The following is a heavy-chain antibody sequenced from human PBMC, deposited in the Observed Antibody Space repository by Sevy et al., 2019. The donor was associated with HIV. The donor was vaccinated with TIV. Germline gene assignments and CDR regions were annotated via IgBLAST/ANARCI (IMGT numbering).Heavy chain of an antibody. CDR3: TVDRGLLRPEYFFDY. CDR2: INPNSGAT. D-gene: IGHD3-10*01. CDR1: GYTLTRYY. J-gene: IGHJ4*02. Sequence: ASVKVSCKASGYTLTRYYMHWVRQAPGQGLEWMGWINPNSGATNYAQKFQGRVTMTRDTSITTAYMELSRLTSDDAAVYYCTVDRGLLRPEYFFDYWGQGTLVTVSS. V-gene: IGHV1-2*02.